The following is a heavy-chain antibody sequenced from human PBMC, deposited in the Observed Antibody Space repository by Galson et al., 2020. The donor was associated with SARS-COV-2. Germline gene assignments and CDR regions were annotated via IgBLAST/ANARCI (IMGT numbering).Heavy chain of an antibody. CDR2: INPGNGNT. V-gene: IGHV1-3*01. Sequence: ASVKVSCRASGYSFSMYTINWVRQDPGQRLEWMGWINPGNGNTRYSEKFQRRVTITRDTSASTVYMELSSLSSEDTAVYYCARSITVFGVLHFDYWGQGSLVAGSS. D-gene: IGHD3-3*01. CDR3: ARSITVFGVLHFDY. CDR1: GYSFSMYT. J-gene: IGHJ4*02.